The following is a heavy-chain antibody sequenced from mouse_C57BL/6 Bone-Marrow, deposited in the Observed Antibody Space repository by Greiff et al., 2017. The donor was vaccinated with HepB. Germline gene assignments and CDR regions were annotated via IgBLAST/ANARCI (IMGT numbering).Heavy chain of an antibody. J-gene: IGHJ4*01. CDR2: INPDSSTI. CDR1: GIDFSRYW. D-gene: IGHD4-1*01. V-gene: IGHV4-1*01. CDR3: ARPTNWEDYYAMDY. Sequence: VEPGGSLKLSCAASGIDFSRYWMSWVRRAPGKGLEWIGEINPDSSTINYAPSLKDKFIISRDNAKNTLYLQMSKVRSEDTALYYCARPTNWEDYYAMDYWGQGTSVTVSS.